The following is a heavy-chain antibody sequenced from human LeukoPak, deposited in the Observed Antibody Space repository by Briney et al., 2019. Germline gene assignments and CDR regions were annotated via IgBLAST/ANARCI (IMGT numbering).Heavy chain of an antibody. J-gene: IGHJ4*02. V-gene: IGHV4-34*01. D-gene: IGHD6-19*01. CDR2: INHSGST. CDR3: ARGGLAVAGTDY. Sequence: SETLSLTCAVYGGSFSGYYWSWIRQPPRKGLEWIGEINHSGSTNYNPSLKSRVTISVDTSKNQFSLKLSSVTAADTAVYYCARGGLAVAGTDYWGQGTLVTVSS. CDR1: GGSFSGYY.